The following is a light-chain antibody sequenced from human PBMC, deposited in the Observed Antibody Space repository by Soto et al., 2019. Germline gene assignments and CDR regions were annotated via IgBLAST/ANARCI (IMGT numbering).Light chain of an antibody. CDR3: QQRSNWPPSIT. V-gene: IGKV3-11*01. CDR2: DAS. CDR1: QSVSSY. J-gene: IGKJ5*01. Sequence: EIVLTQSPATLSLSPGERATLSCRASQSVSSYLAWYQQKPGQAPRLLIYDASNRATGIPARFSGSGSGTDFTLTSSSLELEDFGVYYCQQRSNWPPSITFGQGTRLEIK.